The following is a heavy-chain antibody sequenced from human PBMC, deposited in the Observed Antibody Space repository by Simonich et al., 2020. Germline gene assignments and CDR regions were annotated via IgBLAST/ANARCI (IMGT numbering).Heavy chain of an antibody. CDR3: ARDTSYYGSGSYYFDY. V-gene: IGHV3-21*01. CDR1: GFTFGSYS. J-gene: IGHJ4*02. CDR2: ISSSSSYI. Sequence: GGGLVKPGGSLRLSCAASGFTFGSYSMNWVRQAPGKGLEWGSSISSSSSYIYYADSVKGRFTISRDNAKNSLYLQMNSLRAEDRAVYYCARDTSYYGSGSYYFDYWGQGTLVTVSS. D-gene: IGHD3-10*01.